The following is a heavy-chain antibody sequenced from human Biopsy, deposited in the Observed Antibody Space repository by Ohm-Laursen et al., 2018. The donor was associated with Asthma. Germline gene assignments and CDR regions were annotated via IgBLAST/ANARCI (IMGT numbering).Heavy chain of an antibody. J-gene: IGHJ3*02. CDR2: INAGDGNT. D-gene: IGHD3-9*01. CDR1: GYTFIHFA. V-gene: IGHV1-3*01. Sequence: ASVKVSCKASGYTFIHFAIHWVRQAPGQRLEWMGWINAGDGNTKYSQKFQGRVTITRDTSASTAYMDLSSLRSEDTAVYNCARTYFDFLTGQVHDAFAMWGQGTMVTVSS. CDR3: ARTYFDFLTGQVHDAFAM.